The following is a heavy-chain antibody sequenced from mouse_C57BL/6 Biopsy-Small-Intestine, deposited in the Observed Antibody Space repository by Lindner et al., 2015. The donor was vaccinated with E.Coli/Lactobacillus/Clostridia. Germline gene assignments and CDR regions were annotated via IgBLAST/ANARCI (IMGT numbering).Heavy chain of an antibody. J-gene: IGHJ3*01. CDR2: INPNNGGT. V-gene: IGHV1-18*01. CDR1: GYTFTDFN. Sequence: VQLQESGPELVKPGASVKIPCKASGYTFTDFNMDWVKQSHGKSLDWIGDINPNNGGTIYNQKFKGKATLTVDRSSRTAYLELRSLTSEDSAVYYCARSGDGFAYWGQGTLVTVSA. CDR3: ARSGDGFAY. D-gene: IGHD3-3*01.